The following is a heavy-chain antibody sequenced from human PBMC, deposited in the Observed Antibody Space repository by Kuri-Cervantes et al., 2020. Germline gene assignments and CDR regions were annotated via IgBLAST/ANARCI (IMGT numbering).Heavy chain of an antibody. J-gene: IGHJ4*02. CDR3: ARDPAGASERGPFDL. CDR1: GDTFNSYA. CDR2: ILPIFHTT. Sequence: SVKVSCKASGDTFNSYAINWARQAPGQGLEWMGGILPIFHTTNYAQKFQDRVTITTDESTSTAYMELSSLTSDDTAVYFCARDPAGASERGPFDLWGQGTLVTVSS. V-gene: IGHV1-69*05. D-gene: IGHD7-27*01.